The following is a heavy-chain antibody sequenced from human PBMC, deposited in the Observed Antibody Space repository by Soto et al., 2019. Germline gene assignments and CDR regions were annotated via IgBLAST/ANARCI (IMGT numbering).Heavy chain of an antibody. CDR3: ARVAVEMATIHVFDY. CDR1: GFTFSSYA. Sequence: QVQLVESGGGVVQPGRSLKPSCAASGFTFSSYARPWFRQAPGKGLEGVAVISFDGSNKYYADSVRGRFTISRDNSKNTLYLQMKSLRAEDTAVYYCARVAVEMATIHVFDYWGQGTLVTVSS. V-gene: IGHV3-30-3*01. CDR2: ISFDGSNK. J-gene: IGHJ4*02. D-gene: IGHD5-12*01.